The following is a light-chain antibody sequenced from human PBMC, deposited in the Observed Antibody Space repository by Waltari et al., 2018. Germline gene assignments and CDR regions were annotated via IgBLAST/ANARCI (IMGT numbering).Light chain of an antibody. CDR3: SSYTTSSTVV. CDR2: EVN. Sequence: QSALTQTASVSGSRGQSVTISCTGTNSDIGAYKFVPWYQQLPNKAPRLIIYEVNNRPSGVSTSFSGSRSGNAASLTISDLQSEDEAHYYCSSYTTSSTVVFGTGTKVT. V-gene: IGLV2-14*01. J-gene: IGLJ1*01. CDR1: NSDIGAYKF.